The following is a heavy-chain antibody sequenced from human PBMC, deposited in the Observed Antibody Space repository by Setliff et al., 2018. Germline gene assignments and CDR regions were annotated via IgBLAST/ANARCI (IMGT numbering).Heavy chain of an antibody. CDR3: AKDQSAYLNNWFYP. Sequence: GESLKISCAASGFTFDDYAMHWVRQAPGKGLEWVSVISWNSGSIGYADSVKGRFTISRDNAKNSLYLQMHSLRAEETALYYSAKDQSAYLNNWFYPWGQGTLVTVSS. V-gene: IGHV3-9*01. CDR1: GFTFDDYA. CDR2: ISWNSGSI. J-gene: IGHJ5*02.